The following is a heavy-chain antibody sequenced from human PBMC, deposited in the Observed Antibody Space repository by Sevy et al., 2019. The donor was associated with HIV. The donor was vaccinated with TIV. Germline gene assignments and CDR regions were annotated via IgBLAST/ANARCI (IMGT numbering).Heavy chain of an antibody. D-gene: IGHD3-3*01. J-gene: IGHJ6*02. V-gene: IGHV1-2*02. CDR1: GYSFSDSGYY. CDR3: ARESYDFWTGPVDYDYGMDV. Sequence: ASVKVSCKASGYSFSDSGYYVHWVRQAPGQGLEWMGWINPKSGATKHAKKFQGRVTMTRDTSVSTANMELTRLTSDDTAVYYCARESYDFWTGPVDYDYGMDVWGQGTTVTVS. CDR2: INPKSGAT.